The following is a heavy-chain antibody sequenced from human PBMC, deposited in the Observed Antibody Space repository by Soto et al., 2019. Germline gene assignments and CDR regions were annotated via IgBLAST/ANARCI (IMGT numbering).Heavy chain of an antibody. J-gene: IGHJ6*02. D-gene: IGHD2-2*01. CDR1: GYTFTSYD. CDR2: MNPNSGNT. CDR3: ARTGRYCSSTSCSNNHYYYYGMDV. V-gene: IGHV1-8*01. Sequence: QVQLVQSGAEVKKPGASVKVSCKASGYTFTSYDINWVRQATGQGLEWMGWMNPNSGNTGYAQKFQGRVTITADESTSTAYMELSSLRSEDTAVYYCARTGRYCSSTSCSNNHYYYYGMDVWGQGTTVTVSS.